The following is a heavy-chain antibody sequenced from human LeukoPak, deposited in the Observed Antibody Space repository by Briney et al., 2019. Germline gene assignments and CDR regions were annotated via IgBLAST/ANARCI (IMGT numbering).Heavy chain of an antibody. CDR1: GVSTTSSNHF. J-gene: IGHJ3*01. Sequence: PSETLSLTCTVSGVSTTSSNHFWGWIRQPPGKGLEWIGTIYYSGRPFHNPSLKSRVTISVDASKNQFSLQQNSVAAADTAVYYCASAGARYSDTGGLYAFDFWGRGTMVTVSS. CDR3: ASAGARYSDTGGLYAFDF. D-gene: IGHD2-8*02. CDR2: IYYSGRP. V-gene: IGHV4-39*01.